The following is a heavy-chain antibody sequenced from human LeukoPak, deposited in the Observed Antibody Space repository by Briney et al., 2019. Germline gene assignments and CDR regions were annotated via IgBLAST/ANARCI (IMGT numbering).Heavy chain of an antibody. V-gene: IGHV4-39*07. Sequence: SETLSLTCTVSGGSISSSSYYWGWIRQPPGKGLEWIGSIYYSGSTYYNPSLKSRVTISVDTSKNQFSLKLSSVTAADTAVYYCARVRKTAKYSSGWYIAGFDYWGQGTLVTVSS. D-gene: IGHD6-19*01. CDR3: ARVRKTAKYSSGWYIAGFDY. CDR1: GGSISSSSYY. CDR2: IYYSGST. J-gene: IGHJ4*02.